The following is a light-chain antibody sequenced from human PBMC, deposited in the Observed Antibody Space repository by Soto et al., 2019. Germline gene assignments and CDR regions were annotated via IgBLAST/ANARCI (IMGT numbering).Light chain of an antibody. CDR3: QQYGSSPPWT. CDR1: QSLSGNS. J-gene: IGKJ1*01. CDR2: DAS. V-gene: IGKV3-20*01. Sequence: EIVLTQSPGTLSLSPGERATLSCRASQSLSGNSLAWYQKKPGQAPRLLISDASSRATGIPDRFSGSGSGTDFNLTLSRLEHEDCAVYYCQQYGSSPPWTFGQGTKVEI.